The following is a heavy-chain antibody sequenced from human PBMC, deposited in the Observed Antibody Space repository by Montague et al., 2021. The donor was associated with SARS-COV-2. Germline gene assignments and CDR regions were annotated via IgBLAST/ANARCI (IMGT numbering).Heavy chain of an antibody. D-gene: IGHD3-3*01. Sequence: SETLSLTCTVSGGSISSYYWSWIRQPLGKGPEWIGYIYYSGSTNYNPSLKSRVTISVDTSKNQFSLKLSSVTAADTAVYYCARVSDFWSGYYTAVGAFDIWGQGTMVTVSS. CDR3: ARVSDFWSGYYTAVGAFDI. V-gene: IGHV4-59*01. CDR1: GGSISSYY. CDR2: IYYSGST. J-gene: IGHJ3*02.